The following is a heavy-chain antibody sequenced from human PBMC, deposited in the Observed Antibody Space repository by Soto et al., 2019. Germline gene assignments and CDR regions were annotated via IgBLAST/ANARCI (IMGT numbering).Heavy chain of an antibody. Sequence: PGGSLRLSYAASGFTFSNAWMSWVRQAPGKGLEWVGRIKSKTDGGTTDYAAPVKGRFTISRDDSKHTLYVQMNSLQPEDTAVYYYTAPQRYTTGARCSSTSYYFHHCGQGPPVTVPS. D-gene: IGHD2-15*01. J-gene: IGHJ4*02. CDR3: TAPQRYTTGARCSSTSYYFHH. V-gene: IGHV3-15*01. CDR1: GFTFSNAW. CDR2: IKSKTDGGTT.